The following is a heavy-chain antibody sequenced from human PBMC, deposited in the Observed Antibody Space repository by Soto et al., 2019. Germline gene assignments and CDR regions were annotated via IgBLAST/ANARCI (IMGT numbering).Heavy chain of an antibody. CDR2: ISGSGGST. Sequence: QPGGSLRLSCAASGFTFSSYAMSWVRQAPGKGLEWVSAISGSGGSTYYADSAKGRFTISRDNSKNTLYLQMNSLRAEDTAVYYCARDDIPGIAVATYGMDVWGQGTTVTVSS. D-gene: IGHD6-19*01. CDR1: GFTFSSYA. V-gene: IGHV3-23*01. CDR3: ARDDIPGIAVATYGMDV. J-gene: IGHJ6*02.